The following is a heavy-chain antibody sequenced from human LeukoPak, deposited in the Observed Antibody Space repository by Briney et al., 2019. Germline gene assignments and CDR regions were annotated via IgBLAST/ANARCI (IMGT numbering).Heavy chain of an antibody. CDR2: IYYSGST. Sequence: SETLSLTCTVSGGSISSSSYYWGWIRQPPGKGLEWIGSIYYSGSTYYNPSLKSRVTISVDTSKNQFSLKLSSVTAADTAVYYRARAVELRWQPPEPDYWGQGTLVTVSS. D-gene: IGHD4-23*01. V-gene: IGHV4-39*07. CDR3: ARAVELRWQPPEPDY. CDR1: GGSISSSSYY. J-gene: IGHJ4*02.